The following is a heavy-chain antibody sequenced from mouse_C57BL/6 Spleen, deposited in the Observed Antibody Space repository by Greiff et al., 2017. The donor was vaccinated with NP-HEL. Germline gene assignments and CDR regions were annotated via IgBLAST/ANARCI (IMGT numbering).Heavy chain of an antibody. V-gene: IGHV5-17*01. CDR3: AKDYYSDYFAY. Sequence: EVKLMESGGGLVKPGGSLKLSCAASGFTFSDYGMHWVRQAPEKGLEWVAYISSGSSTIYYADTVKGRFTISRDNAKNTLFLQMTSLRSEDTAMYYCAKDYYSDYFAYWGQGALVTVSA. CDR1: GFTFSDYG. D-gene: IGHD2-13*01. CDR2: ISSGSSTI. J-gene: IGHJ3*01.